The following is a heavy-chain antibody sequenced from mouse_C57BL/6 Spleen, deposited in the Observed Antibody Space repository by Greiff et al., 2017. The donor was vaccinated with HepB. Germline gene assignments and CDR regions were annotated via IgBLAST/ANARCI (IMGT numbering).Heavy chain of an antibody. CDR3: ARSPPYDYDEVYYAMDY. CDR2: INPNNGGT. J-gene: IGHJ4*01. Sequence: EVQLQQSGPELVKPGASVKIPCKASGYTFTDYNMDWVKQSHGKSLEWIGDINPNNGGTIYNQKFKGKATLTVDKSSSTAYMELRSLTSEDTAVYDCARSPPYDYDEVYYAMDYWGQGTSVTVSS. D-gene: IGHD2-4*01. CDR1: GYTFTDYN. V-gene: IGHV1-18*01.